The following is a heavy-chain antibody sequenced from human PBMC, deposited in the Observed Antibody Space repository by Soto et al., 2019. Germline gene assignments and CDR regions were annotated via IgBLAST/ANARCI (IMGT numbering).Heavy chain of an antibody. CDR1: GGSISSGGYY. CDR2: IYYSGST. Sequence: SETLSLTCTVPGGSISSGGYYWSWIRQHPGKGLEWIGYIYYSGSTYYNPSLKSRVTISVDTSKNQFSLKLSSVTAADTAVYYCEREWGGNRIDYSGQGTLVTVSS. CDR3: EREWGGNRIDY. J-gene: IGHJ4*02. D-gene: IGHD2-15*01. V-gene: IGHV4-31*03.